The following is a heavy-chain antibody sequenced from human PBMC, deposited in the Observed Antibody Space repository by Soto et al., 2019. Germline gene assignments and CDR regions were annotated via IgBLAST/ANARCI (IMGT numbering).Heavy chain of an antibody. V-gene: IGHV3-74*01. Sequence: GGSLRLSCAASGFTFSSYWMHWLRQAPGKGLVWVSRINSDGSSTSSADSVKGRFTSSRDNAKNTLYLQMNSLRAEDTAVYYCARAKLIERYSSSFNWFDPWGQGTLVTVSS. CDR3: ARAKLIERYSSSFNWFDP. CDR2: INSDGSST. D-gene: IGHD6-13*01. J-gene: IGHJ5*02. CDR1: GFTFSSYW.